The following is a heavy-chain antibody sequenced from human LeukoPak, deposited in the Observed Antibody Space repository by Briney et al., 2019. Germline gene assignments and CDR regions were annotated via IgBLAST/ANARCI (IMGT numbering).Heavy chain of an antibody. CDR1: GFTFSTYE. Sequence: GGSLRLSCAASGFTFSTYEMSWVRQAPGKGLEWVAYIKQDGSEKYYVDSVKGRFTISRDNSKNTLYLQMNSLRAEDTAVYYCAKSHYSGYCSSTSCYLESWGQGTLVTVSS. J-gene: IGHJ4*02. V-gene: IGHV3-7*03. D-gene: IGHD2-2*01. CDR2: IKQDGSEK. CDR3: AKSHYSGYCSSTSCYLES.